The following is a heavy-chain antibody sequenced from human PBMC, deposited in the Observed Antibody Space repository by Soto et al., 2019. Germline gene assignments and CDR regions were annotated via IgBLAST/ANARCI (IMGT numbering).Heavy chain of an antibody. Sequence: QVQLVQSGAEVKKPGASVKVSCKASGYTFTSYAMHWVRQAPGQRLEWMGWINAGNGNTKYSQKFQGRVTITRDTSASTAYMELSSLRSEDTAVYYCAKDYYDISGYYPPPLLFDYWGQGTLVTVSS. CDR1: GYTFTSYA. CDR2: INAGNGNT. CDR3: AKDYYDISGYYPPPLLFDY. J-gene: IGHJ4*02. D-gene: IGHD3-22*01. V-gene: IGHV1-3*01.